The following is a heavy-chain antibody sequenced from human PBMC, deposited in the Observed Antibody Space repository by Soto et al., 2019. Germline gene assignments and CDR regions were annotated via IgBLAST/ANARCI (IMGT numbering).Heavy chain of an antibody. V-gene: IGHV4-31*03. CDR1: GGSIKSGGYY. J-gene: IGHJ4*02. D-gene: IGHD3-9*01. CDR3: ESNLPYYDILTGYYRLDY. CDR2: IYYSGKT. Sequence: QVQLQESGPGLVKPSQTLSLTCTVSGGSIKSGGYYWSWIRQYPGKGLEWIGYIYYSGKTYYNPSLKSRVTISVGTPKNQFSLRLTSVTAADTAVYYCESNLPYYDILTGYYRLDYWGQGTLVTVSS.